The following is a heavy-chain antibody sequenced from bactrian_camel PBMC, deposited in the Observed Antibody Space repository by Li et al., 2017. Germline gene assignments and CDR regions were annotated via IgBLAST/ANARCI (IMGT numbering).Heavy chain of an antibody. CDR1: GYTARNFC. CDR2: LHPDTGST. D-gene: IGHD3*01. Sequence: HVQLVESGGGSVQAGRSLRLSCAANGYTARNFCMGWFRRAPGKEREGVATLHPDTGSTSYADSVKGRFTISRENAKNTLYLQMNSLKIEDTAVYYCALGSSRQATMTARGKGTQVTVS. V-gene: IGHV3S26*01. J-gene: IGHJ4*01.